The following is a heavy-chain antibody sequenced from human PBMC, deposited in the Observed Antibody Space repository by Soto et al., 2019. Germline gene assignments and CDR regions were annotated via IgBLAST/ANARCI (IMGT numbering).Heavy chain of an antibody. Sequence: TSYGISWVRQAPGQGLEWMGWISAYNGNTNYAQKLQGRVTMTTDTSTSTAYMELRSLRSDDTAVYYCARCIEGCHGGFDPWGQGTLVTVSS. CDR1: TSYG. CDR2: ISAYNGNT. J-gene: IGHJ5*02. V-gene: IGHV1-18*01. CDR3: ARCIEGCHGGFDP. D-gene: IGHD1-26*01.